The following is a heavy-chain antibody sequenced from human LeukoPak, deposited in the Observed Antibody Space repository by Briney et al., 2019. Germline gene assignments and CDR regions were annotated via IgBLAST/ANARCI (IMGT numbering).Heavy chain of an antibody. CDR2: ISGSGSDT. CDR3: ARDIDPRWYYYMDV. Sequence: GGSLRLSCAASGFTFSSYAMNWVRQAPGKGLEWVSVISGSGSDTYYVDSVKGRFTVSRDNSKNTLILQMNSLTVGDTAKYYCARDIDPRWYYYMDVWGKGTTVTVSS. J-gene: IGHJ6*03. CDR1: GFTFSSYA. V-gene: IGHV3-23*01. D-gene: IGHD1-14*01.